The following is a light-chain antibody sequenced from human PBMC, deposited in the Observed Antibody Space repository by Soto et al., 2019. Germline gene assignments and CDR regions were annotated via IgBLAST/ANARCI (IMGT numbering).Light chain of an antibody. J-gene: IGLJ3*02. CDR1: SSDVGGYNY. Sequence: QSVLTQPRSVSGSPGQSVTISCTGTSSDVGGYNYDSWYQQHPGKAPKLMIYDVSKRPSGVPDRFSGSKSGNTASLTISGLQAEDEADYYCCSYAGSYTGVFGGGTKLTVL. V-gene: IGLV2-11*01. CDR2: DVS. CDR3: CSYAGSYTGV.